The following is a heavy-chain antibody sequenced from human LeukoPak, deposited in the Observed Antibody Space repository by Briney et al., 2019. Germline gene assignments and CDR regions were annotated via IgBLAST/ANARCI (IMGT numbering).Heavy chain of an antibody. CDR1: GYSFTAYW. V-gene: IGHV5-51*01. J-gene: IGHJ4*02. CDR2: IWPTDSST. Sequence: GASLKISCKTSGYSFTAYWIGWVRPMPGKGLEWMGIIWPTDSSTRYSPSFQGQVTISADRSISTAYLQWSSLKASDTAMYYCVRRGIGVAGIDHWGQGTLVTVFS. D-gene: IGHD6-19*01. CDR3: VRRGIGVAGIDH.